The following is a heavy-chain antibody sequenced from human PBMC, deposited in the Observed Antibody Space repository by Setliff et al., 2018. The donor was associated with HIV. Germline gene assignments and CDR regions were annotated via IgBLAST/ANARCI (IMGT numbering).Heavy chain of an antibody. CDR3: ARRNTMVRGIIIDPYDAFDM. Sequence: SETLSLTCAVYNGSFSEYYWGWIRQPPGKGLQWIGSIYDTGSTYYNPSLKSRVTISVDTSKNQFSLNLSSVTATDTAVYYCARRNTMVRGIIIDPYDAFDMWGQGTGVT. D-gene: IGHD3-10*01. CDR1: NGSFSEYY. J-gene: IGHJ3*02. CDR2: IYDTGST. V-gene: IGHV4-39*01.